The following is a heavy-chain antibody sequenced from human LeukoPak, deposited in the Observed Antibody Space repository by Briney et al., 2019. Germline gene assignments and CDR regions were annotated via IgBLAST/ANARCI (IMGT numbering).Heavy chain of an antibody. CDR2: ISDSGYST. CDR1: GFTFSNHA. D-gene: IGHD3-3*01. Sequence: GGSLRLSCAASGFTFSNHAMSWVRQAPGKGLEWVSAISDSGYSTYYALSVKGRFTVSGDNSKNALYLQMDSLRAEDTALYYGAPNRVTIFGVVEDCIDSWGQGTLVTVS. V-gene: IGHV3-23*01. J-gene: IGHJ5*01. CDR3: APNRVTIFGVVEDCIDS.